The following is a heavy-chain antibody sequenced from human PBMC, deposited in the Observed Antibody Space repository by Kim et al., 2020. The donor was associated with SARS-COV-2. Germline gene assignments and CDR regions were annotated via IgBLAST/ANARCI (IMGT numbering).Heavy chain of an antibody. Sequence: SVNGRFTISRDDSKSIAYLQMNSLKTEDTAVYYCTRDVLLRYFNWILFDYWGQGTLVTVSS. CDR3: TRDVLLRYFNWILFDY. J-gene: IGHJ4*02. D-gene: IGHD3-9*01. V-gene: IGHV3-49*02.